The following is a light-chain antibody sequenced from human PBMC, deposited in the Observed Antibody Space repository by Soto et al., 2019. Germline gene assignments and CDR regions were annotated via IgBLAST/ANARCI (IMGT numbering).Light chain of an antibody. CDR1: QNVGNY. CDR2: DSS. CDR3: QQRADWPIT. V-gene: IGKV3-11*01. J-gene: IGKJ3*01. Sequence: EIVLTQSPDTLSLFPGERATLSCRASQNVGNYLAWYQEKPDQAPRLLISDSSNSATGIPARFSGSGSGTDFTLTISGLEPDDFALYFCQQRADWPITFGPGTKVDIK.